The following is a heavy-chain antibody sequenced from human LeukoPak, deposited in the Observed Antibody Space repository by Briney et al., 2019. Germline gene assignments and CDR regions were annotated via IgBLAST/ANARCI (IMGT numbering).Heavy chain of an antibody. J-gene: IGHJ6*03. CDR2: INSDGSST. CDR1: GFTFSSYW. CDR3: ARWRGYYYMDV. V-gene: IGHV3-74*01. Sequence: GGSLRLSCAASGFTFSSYWMHWVRQAPGKGLVWVSRINSDGSSTSYADSVKGRFTISRDNAKNTLYLQMNSLRAEDTAVYYCARWRGYYYMDVWGKGTTVTVSS.